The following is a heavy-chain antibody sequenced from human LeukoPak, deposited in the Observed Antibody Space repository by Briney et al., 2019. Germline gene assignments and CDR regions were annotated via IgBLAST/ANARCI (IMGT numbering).Heavy chain of an antibody. CDR1: GYTFTSYY. CDR2: INPSGGST. Sequence: ASVKVSCKASGYTFTSYYMHWVRQAPGQGLEWMGIINPSGGSTSYAQKFQGRVTMTRDTSTSTVYMELSSLRSEDTAVYYCASGEYCSSTSCSPRTDACDIWGQGTMVTVSS. D-gene: IGHD2-2*01. V-gene: IGHV1-46*01. J-gene: IGHJ3*02. CDR3: ASGEYCSSTSCSPRTDACDI.